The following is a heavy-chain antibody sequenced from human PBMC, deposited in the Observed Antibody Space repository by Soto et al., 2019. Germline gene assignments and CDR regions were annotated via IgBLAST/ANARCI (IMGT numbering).Heavy chain of an antibody. D-gene: IGHD5-18*01. J-gene: IGHJ4*02. CDR2: IYSSGST. Sequence: GWSLRLSCAASGFTVSSNYMSWVRQAPGKGLQWVSVIYSSGSTYYADSVKGRFTISRDNSKNTLYLQMNSLRVEDTAVYYCARENSYHYFDYWGQGTQVTVSS. V-gene: IGHV3-53*01. CDR3: ARENSYHYFDY. CDR1: GFTVSSNY.